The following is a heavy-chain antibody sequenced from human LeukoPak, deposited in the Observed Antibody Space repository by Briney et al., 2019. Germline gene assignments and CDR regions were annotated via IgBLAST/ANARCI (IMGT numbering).Heavy chain of an antibody. Sequence: GGSLRLSCAASGFTFSSNWMSWVSQAPGKGLEWVANIKEDGSEKYYVDSVKGRFTISRDNAKNSLYLQINSLRAEDTAVYYCARVEYNWNVDAFDIWGQGTVVTVSS. CDR2: IKEDGSEK. J-gene: IGHJ3*02. D-gene: IGHD1-20*01. CDR1: GFTFSSNW. CDR3: ARVEYNWNVDAFDI. V-gene: IGHV3-7*01.